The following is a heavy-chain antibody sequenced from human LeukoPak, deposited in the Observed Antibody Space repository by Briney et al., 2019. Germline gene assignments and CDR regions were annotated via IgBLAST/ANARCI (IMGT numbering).Heavy chain of an antibody. Sequence: SVKVSCKASGYTFTSYGISWVRQAPGQGLEWMGRIIPILGIANYAQKFQGRVTITADKSTSTAYMELSSLRSEDTAVYYCASSAIHSSGWYVDYWGQGTLVTVSS. CDR3: ASSAIHSSGWYVDY. J-gene: IGHJ4*02. CDR2: IIPILGIA. D-gene: IGHD6-19*01. CDR1: GYTFTSYG. V-gene: IGHV1-69*04.